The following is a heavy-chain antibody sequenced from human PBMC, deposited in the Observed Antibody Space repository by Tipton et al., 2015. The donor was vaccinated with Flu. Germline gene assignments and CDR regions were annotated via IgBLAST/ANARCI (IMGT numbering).Heavy chain of an antibody. CDR3: AKSGGFDS. Sequence: QLVQSGGGLVQPGGSLRLSCAASGFTLSSYWMSWVRQAPGKGLEWVAHIRSDETTEYADSVKGRFTISRDNSKDMLYLQMNSLRAEDTAVFYCAKSGGFDSWNQGALVIVSS. CDR2: IRSDETTE. D-gene: IGHD1-26*01. CDR1: GFTLSSYW. J-gene: IGHJ4*02. V-gene: IGHV3-30*02.